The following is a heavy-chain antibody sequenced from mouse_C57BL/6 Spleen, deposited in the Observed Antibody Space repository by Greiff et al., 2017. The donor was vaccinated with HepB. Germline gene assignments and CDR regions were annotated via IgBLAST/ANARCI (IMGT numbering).Heavy chain of an antibody. D-gene: IGHD2-4*01. Sequence: VQLQQSGPELVKPGASVKMSCKASGYTFTDYNMHWVKQSHGKSLEWIGYINPNNGGTSYNQKFKGKATLTVNKSSSTAYMELRSLTSEDSAVYYCARNPYYYDYDVAWFAYWGQGTLVTVSA. CDR2: INPNNGGT. V-gene: IGHV1-22*01. CDR3: ARNPYYYDYDVAWFAY. CDR1: GYTFTDYN. J-gene: IGHJ3*01.